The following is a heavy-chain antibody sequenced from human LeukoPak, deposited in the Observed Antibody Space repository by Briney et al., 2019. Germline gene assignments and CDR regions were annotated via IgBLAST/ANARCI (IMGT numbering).Heavy chain of an antibody. CDR2: IYPGESDT. CDR3: AKPHWSKAFDY. V-gene: IGHV5-51*01. CDR1: GCLFTDYW. Sequence: GGSLQISCQGSGCLFTDYWIAWVRQAPGKGLEGMGIIYPGESDTKYSPSFQGQVTLSADKSISTVYLQWSSLKASDTAMYYCAKPHWSKAFDYWGQGTLVTVSS. J-gene: IGHJ4*02. D-gene: IGHD3-3*01.